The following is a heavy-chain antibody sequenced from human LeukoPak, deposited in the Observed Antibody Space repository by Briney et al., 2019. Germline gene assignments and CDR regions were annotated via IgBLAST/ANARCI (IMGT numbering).Heavy chain of an antibody. V-gene: IGHV3-48*03. CDR3: ARGYSSSWYSSGDFDY. D-gene: IGHD6-13*01. CDR2: ISSSGSTI. J-gene: IGHJ4*02. Sequence: GGSLRLSCAASGFTFSSYEMNWVRQAPGKGLEWVSYISSSGSTIYYADSVKGRFTISRDNAKNSLYLQMNSLRAEDTAVYYCARGYSSSWYSSGDFDYWGQGTLVTVSS. CDR1: GFTFSSYE.